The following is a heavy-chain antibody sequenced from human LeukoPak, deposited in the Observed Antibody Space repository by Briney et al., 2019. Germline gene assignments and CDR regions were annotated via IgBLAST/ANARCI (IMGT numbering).Heavy chain of an antibody. CDR2: INHSGST. Sequence: SETLSLTCAVYGGSFSGYYWSWIRQPPGKGLEWIGEINHSGSTNYNPSLKSRVTISVDTSKNQFSLKLSSVTAADTAVYYCARYGYYDFWSGHHYYFDYWGQRTLVTVSS. J-gene: IGHJ4*02. CDR3: ARYGYYDFWSGHHYYFDY. V-gene: IGHV4-34*01. D-gene: IGHD3-3*01. CDR1: GGSFSGYY.